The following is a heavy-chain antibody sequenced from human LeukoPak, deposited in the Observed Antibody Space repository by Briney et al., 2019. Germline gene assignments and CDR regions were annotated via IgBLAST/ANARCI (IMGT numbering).Heavy chain of an antibody. V-gene: IGHV1-2*02. J-gene: IGHJ4*02. D-gene: IGHD6-19*01. Sequence: ASVKVSCKASGYTFTGCYMHWVRQAPGQGLGWMGWINPNSGGTNYAQKFQGRVTMTRDTSISTAYMELSRQRSDDTAVYYCASLGGGWSSAFDYWGQGTLVTVSS. CDR1: GYTFTGCY. CDR2: INPNSGGT. CDR3: ASLGGGWSSAFDY.